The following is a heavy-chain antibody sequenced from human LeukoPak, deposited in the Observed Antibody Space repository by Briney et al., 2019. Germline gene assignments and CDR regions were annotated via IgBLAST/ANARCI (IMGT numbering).Heavy chain of an antibody. CDR1: GFTFSSYG. V-gene: IGHV3-30*18. D-gene: IGHD1-26*01. CDR3: ANSGSYWDFDY. CDR2: ISYDGGNK. J-gene: IGHJ4*02. Sequence: GGSLRLSCAASGFTFSSYGMHWVRQAPGKGLEWVAVISYDGGNKYYADSVKGRFTISRDNSKNTLYLQMNSLRAEDTAVYYCANSGSYWDFDYWGQGTLVTVSS.